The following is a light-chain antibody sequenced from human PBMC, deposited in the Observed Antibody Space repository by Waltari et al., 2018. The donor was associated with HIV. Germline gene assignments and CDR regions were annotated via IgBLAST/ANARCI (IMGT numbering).Light chain of an antibody. V-gene: IGLV1-40*01. CDR2: GNG. J-gene: IGLJ2*01. CDR1: SSNVEAAYD. Sequence: QSVLTQPPSVSGAPGQRVTISCTKSSSNVEAAYDVPWFQPVPGTAPKLLIYGNGNRPSGVPDRFSGSRSGTSASLAITGLQAEDEADYYCQSYDTSLTDIIFGGGTKLTVL. CDR3: QSYDTSLTDII.